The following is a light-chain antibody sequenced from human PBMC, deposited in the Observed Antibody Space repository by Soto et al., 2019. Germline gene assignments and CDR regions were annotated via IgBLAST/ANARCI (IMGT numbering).Light chain of an antibody. CDR1: QSVLYRSNNKNY. CDR2: WAS. J-gene: IGKJ1*01. Sequence: DIVMTQSPDSLAVSLGERATINCKSSQSVLYRSNNKNYLAWYQQKPGQPPKLLIYWASTRESGVPDRFSGIASGTDFTLTISSLQAEDVAVYYCQQYYSTPRTFGQGTKVEIK. CDR3: QQYYSTPRT. V-gene: IGKV4-1*01.